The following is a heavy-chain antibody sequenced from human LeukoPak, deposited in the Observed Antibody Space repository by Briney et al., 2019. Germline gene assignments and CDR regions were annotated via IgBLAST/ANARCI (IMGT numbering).Heavy chain of an antibody. CDR3: ASFGDHSGSYYGRDAFDI. J-gene: IGHJ3*02. Sequence: GRSLRLSCAASGFTFSSYGMHWVRQAPGKGLEWVAVIWYDGSNKYYADSVKGRFTISRDNAKNSLYLQMNSLRAEDTAVYYCASFGDHSGSYYGRDAFDIWGQGTMVTVSS. V-gene: IGHV3-33*03. CDR2: IWYDGSNK. CDR1: GFTFSSYG. D-gene: IGHD1-26*01.